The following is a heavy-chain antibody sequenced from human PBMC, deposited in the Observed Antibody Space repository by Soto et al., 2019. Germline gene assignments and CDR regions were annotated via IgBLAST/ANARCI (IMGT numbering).Heavy chain of an antibody. CDR3: ARELSGYPSNFFDS. D-gene: IGHD5-12*01. J-gene: IGHJ4*02. CDR1: GYSVTGYY. V-gene: IGHV1-2*02. Sequence: GASVKVSCKASGYSVTGYYMHWVRQAPGQGLEWMGWIHPGSGGSNYAQKFQGRVTMTRDTSINSAYMELTRLRSDDTAVYYCARELSGYPSNFFDSWGQGTLVTVSS. CDR2: IHPGSGGS.